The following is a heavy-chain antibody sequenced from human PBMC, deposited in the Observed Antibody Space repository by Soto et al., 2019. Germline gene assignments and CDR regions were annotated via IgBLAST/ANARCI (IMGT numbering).Heavy chain of an antibody. CDR3: ARNLMDYDILTGYGWFDP. J-gene: IGHJ5*02. D-gene: IGHD3-9*01. Sequence: ASVKVSCKASGYTFTSYAMHWVRQAPGQRLEWMGWINAGNGNTKYSQKFQGRVTITRDTSASTAYMELSSLRSEDTAVYYCARNLMDYDILTGYGWFDPWGQGTLVTVS. CDR2: INAGNGNT. V-gene: IGHV1-3*01. CDR1: GYTFTSYA.